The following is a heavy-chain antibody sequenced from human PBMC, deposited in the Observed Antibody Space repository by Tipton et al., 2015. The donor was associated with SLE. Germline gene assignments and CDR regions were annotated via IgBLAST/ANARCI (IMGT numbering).Heavy chain of an antibody. CDR3: ATSAGGGRWLQGC. CDR1: GGTFSSYT. V-gene: IGHV1-69*09. Sequence: QVQLVQSGAEVKKPGSSVKVSCKASGGTFSSYTISWVRQAPGQGLEWMGRIIPILGIANYAQKFQGRVTITADKSTSTAYMELSSLRSEDTAVYYCATSAGGGRWLQGCWGQGTLVTVSS. D-gene: IGHD5-24*01. CDR2: IIPILGIA. J-gene: IGHJ4*02.